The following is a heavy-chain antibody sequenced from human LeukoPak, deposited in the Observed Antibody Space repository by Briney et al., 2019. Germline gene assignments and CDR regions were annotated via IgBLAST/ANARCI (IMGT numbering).Heavy chain of an antibody. V-gene: IGHV3-23*01. CDR1: GFTFSSYA. Sequence: PGGSLRLSCAASGFTFSSYAMSWVRQAPGKGLEWVSAISGSGGSTYYADSVKGRFTISRDNSKNTLYLQMDSLRAEDTAVYYCAKDRNNWNYPLDAFDIWGQGTMVTVSS. J-gene: IGHJ3*02. CDR2: ISGSGGST. D-gene: IGHD1-7*01. CDR3: AKDRNNWNYPLDAFDI.